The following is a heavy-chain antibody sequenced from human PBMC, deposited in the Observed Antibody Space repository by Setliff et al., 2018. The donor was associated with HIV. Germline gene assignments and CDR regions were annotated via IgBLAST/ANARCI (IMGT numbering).Heavy chain of an antibody. D-gene: IGHD3-22*01. Sequence: GGSLRLSCAASGFTFSDYSMSWVRQAPGKGLEWVSYISSSSSSTIYYADSVKGRFTISRDNAKKSLYLQMNSLRAGDTAVYYCAREARDESSGKNWFDPWGQGTLVTVSS. CDR3: AREARDESSGKNWFDP. CDR1: GFTFSDYS. V-gene: IGHV3-48*04. J-gene: IGHJ5*02. CDR2: ISSSSSSTI.